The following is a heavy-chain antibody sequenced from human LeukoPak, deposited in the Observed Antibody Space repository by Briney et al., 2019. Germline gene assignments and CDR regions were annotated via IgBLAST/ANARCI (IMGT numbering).Heavy chain of an antibody. Sequence: GASVTVSCKASGGTFSSYAISWVRQAPGQGLEWMGGIIPIFGTANYAQKFQGRVTITADESTSTAYMELSSLRSEDTAVYYCAREAMDRYYYYGMDVWGQGTTVTVSS. J-gene: IGHJ6*02. CDR1: GGTFSSYA. V-gene: IGHV1-69*01. CDR2: IIPIFGTA. D-gene: IGHD5-18*01. CDR3: AREAMDRYYYYGMDV.